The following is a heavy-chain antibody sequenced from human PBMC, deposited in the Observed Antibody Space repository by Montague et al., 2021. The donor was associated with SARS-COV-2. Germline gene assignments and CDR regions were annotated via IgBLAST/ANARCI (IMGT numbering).Heavy chain of an antibody. Sequence: SLRLSLSASGFIFRHYAMSWVRQAPGKGLEWVSGISTSGDYTYYADSLKGRFTISRDNSRNTLYLQMNSLRAEDTAIYYCAKDREMDYSADYWGQGTLVTVSS. D-gene: IGHD5-24*01. CDR3: AKDREMDYSADY. V-gene: IGHV3-23*01. J-gene: IGHJ4*02. CDR2: ISTSGDYT. CDR1: GFIFRHYA.